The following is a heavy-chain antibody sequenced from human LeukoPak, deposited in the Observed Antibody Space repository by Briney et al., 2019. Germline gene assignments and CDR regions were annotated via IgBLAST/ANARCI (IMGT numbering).Heavy chain of an antibody. J-gene: IGHJ6*02. CDR1: GFTFSSYA. D-gene: IGHD5-12*01. CDR3: AKTPGYPSYYYYGMDV. V-gene: IGHV3-23*01. Sequence: GGSLRLSCAASGFTFSSYAMSWVRQAPGKGLEWVSAISGSGGSTYYTDPVKGRFTISRDNSKNTLYLQMNSLRAEDTAVYYCAKTPGYPSYYYYGMDVWGQGTTVAVSS. CDR2: ISGSGGST.